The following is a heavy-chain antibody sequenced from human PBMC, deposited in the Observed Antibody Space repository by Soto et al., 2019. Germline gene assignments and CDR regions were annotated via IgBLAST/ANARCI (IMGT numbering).Heavy chain of an antibody. V-gene: IGHV4-39*01. CDR1: GGSISSSSYY. Sequence: SETLSLTCTVSGGSISSSSYYWGWIRQPPGKGLEWIGSIYYSGSTYYNPSLKSRVTISVDTSKNQFSLKLSSVTAADTAVYYCARVVEGDHDYWGQGTLVTVSS. CDR3: ARVVEGDHDY. CDR2: IYYSGST. D-gene: IGHD2-15*01. J-gene: IGHJ4*02.